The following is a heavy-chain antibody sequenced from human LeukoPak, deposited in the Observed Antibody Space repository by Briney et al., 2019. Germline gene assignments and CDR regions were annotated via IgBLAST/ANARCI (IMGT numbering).Heavy chain of an antibody. V-gene: IGHV3-23*01. D-gene: IGHD2-15*01. CDR1: RFIFSSYA. CDR3: ARRHFTVYSLDY. Sequence: GGSLRLSCAASRFIFSSYAMGWVRQVPGKGLEWVSSISGGGETTYYADSVKGRFTISRDNSKNTLSLQMNSLRAEDTAVYYCARRHFTVYSLDYWGQGTLVTVSS. J-gene: IGHJ4*02. CDR2: ISGGGETT.